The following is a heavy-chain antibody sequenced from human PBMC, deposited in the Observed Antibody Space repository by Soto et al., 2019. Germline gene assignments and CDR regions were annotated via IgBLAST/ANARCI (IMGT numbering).Heavy chain of an antibody. V-gene: IGHV3-33*01. CDR1: GFKFINYA. CDR3: ARAHTMMILDKFDP. J-gene: IGHJ5*02. D-gene: IGHD3-22*01. Sequence: GGSLRLSCAASGFKFINYAIHWVRQAPGNGQEQLAVIWFDGSKTYYADSVKGRFTISRDNSKNTVYLDMNRLTAEDSGVFDSARAHTMMILDKFDPWGHGTLGTVSS. CDR2: IWFDGSKT.